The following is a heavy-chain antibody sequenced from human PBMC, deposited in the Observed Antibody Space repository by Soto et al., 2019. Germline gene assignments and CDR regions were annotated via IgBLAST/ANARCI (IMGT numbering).Heavy chain of an antibody. J-gene: IGHJ5*02. CDR2: ISHSGST. CDR1: GGSISSGGYS. Sequence: QLQLQESGSGLVKPSQTLSLTCAVSGGSISSGGYSWSWIRQPPGKGLEWIGYISHSGSTYYNPSLKGRVTISLVRSKNEFSLKLSSVTAADTAVYYCARWFDPWGQGTLVTVSS. V-gene: IGHV4-30-2*01. CDR3: ARWFDP.